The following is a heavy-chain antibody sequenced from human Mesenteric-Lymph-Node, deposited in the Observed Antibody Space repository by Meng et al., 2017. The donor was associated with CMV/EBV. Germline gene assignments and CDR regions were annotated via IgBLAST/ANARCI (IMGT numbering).Heavy chain of an antibody. CDR2: IYYSGST. CDR1: GGSISSSSYY. Sequence: SETLSLTCTVSGGSISSSSYYWGWIRQPPGKGLEWIGSIYYSGSTYYNPSLKSRVTISVDTSKNQFSLKLSSVTAADTAVYYCARGGTQLGRALDYWGQGTLVTVSS. CDR3: ARGGTQLGRALDY. D-gene: IGHD6-6*01. J-gene: IGHJ4*02. V-gene: IGHV4-39*07.